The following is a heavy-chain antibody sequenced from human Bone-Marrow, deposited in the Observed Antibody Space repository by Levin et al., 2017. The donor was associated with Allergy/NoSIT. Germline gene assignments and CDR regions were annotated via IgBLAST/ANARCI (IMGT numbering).Heavy chain of an antibody. CDR1: GFNLDEYG. V-gene: IGHV3-9*01. D-gene: IGHD4-17*01. CDR3: ACYGDYDKFDY. Sequence: SGGSLRLSCVGSGFNLDEYGMHWVRLVPGKGLEWVSGISWNSEDILYADSVRGRFTITRDNAKNSLYLHMKSLRLEDTAVYFCACYGDYDKFDYWGPGTQVTVS. J-gene: IGHJ4*02. CDR2: ISWNSEDI.